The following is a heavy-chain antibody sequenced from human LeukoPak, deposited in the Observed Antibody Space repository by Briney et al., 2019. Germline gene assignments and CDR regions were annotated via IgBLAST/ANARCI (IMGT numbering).Heavy chain of an antibody. Sequence: ASVKVSCKASGGTFSSYAISWVRQAPGQGLEWTGRIIPIFGIANYAQKFQGRVTITADKSTSTAYMELSSLRSEDTAVYYCARDLGLAIVVVITTSVGAFDIWGQGTMVTVSS. CDR3: ARDLGLAIVVVITTSVGAFDI. CDR1: GGTFSSYA. CDR2: IIPIFGIA. D-gene: IGHD3-22*01. J-gene: IGHJ3*02. V-gene: IGHV1-69*04.